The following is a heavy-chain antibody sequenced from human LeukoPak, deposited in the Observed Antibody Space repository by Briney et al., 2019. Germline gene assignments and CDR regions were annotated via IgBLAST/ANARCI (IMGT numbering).Heavy chain of an antibody. CDR2: IYHSGST. V-gene: IGHV4-30-2*01. J-gene: IGHJ3*02. CDR3: AARGGYDHAFDI. Sequence: SQTLSLTCAVSGGSISSGGYSWSWIRQPPGKGLEWIGYIYHSGSTYYNPSLKSRVTISVDRSKNQFSLKLSSVTAADTAVYYCAARGGYDHAFDIWGQGTMVTVSS. CDR1: GGSISSGGYS. D-gene: IGHD3-22*01.